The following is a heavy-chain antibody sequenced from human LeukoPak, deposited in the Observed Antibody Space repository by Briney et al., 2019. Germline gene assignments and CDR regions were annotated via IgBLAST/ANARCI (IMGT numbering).Heavy chain of an antibody. CDR3: ARVNGYRVDY. J-gene: IGHJ4*02. V-gene: IGHV4-4*02. Sequence: SETLSLTCAVSGGSISSSNWWRWVRQPPGKGLEWIGEIYHSGSTNYNPSLKSRVTISVDTSKNQFSLKLSSVTAADTAVYYCARVNGYRVDYWGQGTLVTVSS. CDR2: IYHSGST. CDR1: GGSISSSNW. D-gene: IGHD5-24*01.